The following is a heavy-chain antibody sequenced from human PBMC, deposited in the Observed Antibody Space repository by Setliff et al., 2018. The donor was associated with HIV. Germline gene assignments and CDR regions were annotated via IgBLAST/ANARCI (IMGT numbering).Heavy chain of an antibody. D-gene: IGHD2-8*01. J-gene: IGHJ4*02. CDR1: GDSIISGDYY. V-gene: IGHV4-30-4*08. CDR2: IHYKGNI. CDR3: VKDHVSFNGVFDPFDS. Sequence: SETLSLTCTVSGDSIISGDYYWSWIRQSPGKGLEWIGHIHYKGNIDYNASLKSRLAISSDTSKNQFSLNLSLRAEDTALYYCVKDHVSFNGVFDPFDSWGQGTLVTVS.